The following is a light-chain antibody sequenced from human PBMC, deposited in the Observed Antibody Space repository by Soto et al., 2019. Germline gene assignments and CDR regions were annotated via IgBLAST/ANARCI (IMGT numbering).Light chain of an antibody. V-gene: IGLV1-44*01. CDR1: SSNIGSNS. Sequence: QSVLTQPPSASGTPGQRVTISCSGSSSNIGSNSVNWYQQLPGTAPKLLIYSTNQRPSGVPDRFSGSKSDTSASLAISGLQYEDEADYYCAAWDDSRNGEVVFGGGTKLTVL. CDR3: AAWDDSRNGEVV. CDR2: STN. J-gene: IGLJ2*01.